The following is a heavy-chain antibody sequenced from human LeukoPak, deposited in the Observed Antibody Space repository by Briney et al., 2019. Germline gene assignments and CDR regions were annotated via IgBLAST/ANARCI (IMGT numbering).Heavy chain of an antibody. V-gene: IGHV4-61*02. CDR3: ARHPSVAGTKGGFDH. CDR2: IYTSGST. D-gene: IGHD6-19*01. J-gene: IGHJ4*02. Sequence: PSLTLSLTCTVSGGSISSGSYYWSWIRQPAGKGLEWIGRIYTSGSTNYNPSLKSRVTISVDTSKNQFSLKLSSVTAADTAVYYCARHPSVAGTKGGFDHWGQGTLVTVSS. CDR1: GGSISSGSYY.